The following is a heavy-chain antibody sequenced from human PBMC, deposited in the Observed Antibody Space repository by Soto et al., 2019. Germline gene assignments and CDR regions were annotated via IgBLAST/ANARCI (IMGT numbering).Heavy chain of an antibody. CDR1: GGTFSSYA. CDR3: ARDLIVVNRYYYGMDV. Sequence: ASVKVSCKASGGTFSSYAISWVRRAPGQGLEWMGGIIPIFGTANYAQKFQGRVTITADESTSTAYMELSSLRSEDTAVYYCARDLIVVNRYYYGMDVWGQGTTVTVSS. J-gene: IGHJ6*02. D-gene: IGHD2-15*01. CDR2: IIPIFGTA. V-gene: IGHV1-69*13.